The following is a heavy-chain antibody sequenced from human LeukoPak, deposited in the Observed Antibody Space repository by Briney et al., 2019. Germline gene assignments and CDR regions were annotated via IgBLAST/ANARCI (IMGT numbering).Heavy chain of an antibody. Sequence: SETLSLTCTVSGDSVSTNLYYWGWIRQPPGKGLEWSGNLFHSGTTYYNPSLKSRASISVDTSKNQFSLKLNSVTAADTAVYYCARQGYGRSSFFDHWGQGTLVTVSS. CDR3: ARQGYGRSSFFDH. CDR2: LFHSGTT. D-gene: IGHD6-6*01. CDR1: GDSVSTNLYY. J-gene: IGHJ4*02. V-gene: IGHV4-39*01.